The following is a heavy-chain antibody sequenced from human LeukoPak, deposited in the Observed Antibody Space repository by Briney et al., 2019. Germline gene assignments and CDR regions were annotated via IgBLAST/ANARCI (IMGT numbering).Heavy chain of an antibody. CDR3: AKDITYYDFWSGSHFDY. Sequence: GGSLRLSCVASGFTFSSYWMSWVRQAPGKGLEWVANIRPNGTEKFYVDSVKGRFTISRDNSKNTLYLQMNSLRAEDTAVYYCAKDITYYDFWSGSHFDYWGQGTLVTVSS. J-gene: IGHJ4*02. CDR1: GFTFSSYW. CDR2: IRPNGTEK. D-gene: IGHD3-3*01. V-gene: IGHV3-7*03.